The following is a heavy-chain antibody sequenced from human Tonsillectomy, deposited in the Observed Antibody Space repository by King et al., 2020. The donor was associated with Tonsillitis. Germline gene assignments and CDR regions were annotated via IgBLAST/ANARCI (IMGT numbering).Heavy chain of an antibody. CDR2: IYSAGNT. J-gene: IGHJ4*02. CDR1: GFTVSSNY. Sequence: VQLVESGGGLVQPGGSLRLSCAASGFTVSSNYMSWVRQAPGTGLEWVSVIYSAGNTYYADSVKGRFIISRDSSKNTLYLQMNSLRVEDTAVYYCARERDTTGYWLSYWGQGTLVTVSS. CDR3: ARERDTTGYWLSY. D-gene: IGHD3-22*01. V-gene: IGHV3-66*01.